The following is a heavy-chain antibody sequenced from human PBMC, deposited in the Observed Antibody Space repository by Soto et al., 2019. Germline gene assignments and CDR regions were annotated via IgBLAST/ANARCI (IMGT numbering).Heavy chain of an antibody. V-gene: IGHV1-18*04. CDR1: GYTFTSCG. J-gene: IGHJ4*01. CDR3: VTAYSRSHNFDY. CDR2: ISTYNDNT. Sequence: GAGVKVSCKAVGYTFTSCGIAWVRQAPGQGLEWMGWISTYNDNTNYAQALQGRVTMTTDTLTSTASMERMGVTSDDPAVHYRVTAYSRSHNFDY. D-gene: IGHD1-26*01.